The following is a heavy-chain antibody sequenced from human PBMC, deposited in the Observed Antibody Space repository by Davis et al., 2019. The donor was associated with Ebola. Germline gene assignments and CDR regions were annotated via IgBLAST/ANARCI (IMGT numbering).Heavy chain of an antibody. D-gene: IGHD3-3*01. J-gene: IGHJ4*02. Sequence: MPSETLSLTCTVSGYSIISGYYWGWVRQSPGRGLEWIGSIYQNGNTYYNPSLKSRVSISVDTTKNQFSLKVDSVTAADTAVYYCARVEWSGPFDYWGQGGLVTVSS. CDR2: IYQNGNT. V-gene: IGHV4-38-2*02. CDR1: GYSIISGYY. CDR3: ARVEWSGPFDY.